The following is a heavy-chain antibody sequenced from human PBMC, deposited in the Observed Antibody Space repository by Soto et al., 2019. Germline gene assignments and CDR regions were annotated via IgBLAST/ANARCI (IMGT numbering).Heavy chain of an antibody. V-gene: IGHV3-30*18. CDR2: ISYDGKVA. CDR3: AKEGPITNWYFDY. J-gene: IGHJ4*02. Sequence: QVQLVESGGGVVQPGRSLRLSCAASGFTFSSYGMHWVRQDRGKGLEWVTVISYDGKVAYYADSVKGRFTISRDNSKNTLYLQMNSLRTEDTAMYYCAKEGPITNWYFDYWGQGTLVTVSS. D-gene: IGHD1-1*01. CDR1: GFTFSSYG.